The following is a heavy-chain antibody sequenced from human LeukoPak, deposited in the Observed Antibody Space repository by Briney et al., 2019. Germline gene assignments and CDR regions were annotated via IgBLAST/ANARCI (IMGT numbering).Heavy chain of an antibody. CDR3: ARHPFSAPFDY. CDR2: IFNSGDA. Sequence: SETLSLTCTVSGGSIINYYWSWIRQPPGKGLQGIGYIFNSGDARYDPSLRSRVTVSLDTSKNQVSLKMTSVSAADTATYYCARHPFSAPFDYWGQGILVTVSS. J-gene: IGHJ4*02. V-gene: IGHV4-59*08. D-gene: IGHD6-19*01. CDR1: GGSIINYY.